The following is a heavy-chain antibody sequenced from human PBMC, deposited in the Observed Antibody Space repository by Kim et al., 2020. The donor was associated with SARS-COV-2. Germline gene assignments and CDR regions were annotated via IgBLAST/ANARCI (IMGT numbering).Heavy chain of an antibody. J-gene: IGHJ5*02. V-gene: IGHV4-34*01. CDR3: ASEGYDYWRGNWFEP. CDR1: GGSFSGYY. D-gene: IGHD5-12*01. CDR2: INHSGST. Sequence: SETLSLTCAVYGGSFSGYYWSWIRQPPGKGLEWIGEINHSGSTNYNPPFESRVTISVETSKNQFSLKLSSVTAADAAVYYCASEGYDYWRGNWFEPWGQGTLVTVYS.